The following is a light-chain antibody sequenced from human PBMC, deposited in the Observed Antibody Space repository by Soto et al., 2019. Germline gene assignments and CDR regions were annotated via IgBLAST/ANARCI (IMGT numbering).Light chain of an antibody. V-gene: IGLV2-14*01. CDR2: DVS. CDR3: SSYTSSSPYV. J-gene: IGLJ1*01. Sequence: QSALTQPASVSGSPGQSITISCTGTSSDVGGYNYVSWYQQHPGKAPKLMIYDVSNRPSGVSNRFSGSKSGNTASLTISGLQAEDEADYYCSSYTSSSPYVFGTGTNHRP. CDR1: SSDVGGYNY.